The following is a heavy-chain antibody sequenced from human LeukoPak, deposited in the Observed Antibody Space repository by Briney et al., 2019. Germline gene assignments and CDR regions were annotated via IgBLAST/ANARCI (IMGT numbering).Heavy chain of an antibody. CDR3: ASSLFDP. J-gene: IGHJ5*02. CDR2: ISTSSNYM. Sequence: VGSLRLSCAASGFTFSSYSMNWVRQAPGKGLEWVSSISTSSNYMYYADSVKGRFTISRDNAKSSLYLQMNSLRAEDTAVYYCASSLFDPWGQGTPVTVSS. CDR1: GFTFSSYS. V-gene: IGHV3-21*01.